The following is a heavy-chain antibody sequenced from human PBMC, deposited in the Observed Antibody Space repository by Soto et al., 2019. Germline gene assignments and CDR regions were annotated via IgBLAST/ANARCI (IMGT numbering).Heavy chain of an antibody. J-gene: IGHJ6*01. V-gene: IGHV3-48*02. Sequence: EVQLVESGGGLVQPGGSLRLSCAASGFTFSSYSMNWVRQAPGKGLEWVSYISSSSSTIYYADSVKGRFTISRDNAKNAWYLQMHSLSDEAKAVYDCAREFGDIVVVPADDSEGYYYYYGMDVWGQGTTVTGSS. CDR2: ISSSSSTI. D-gene: IGHD2-2*01. CDR3: AREFGDIVVVPADDSEGYYYYYGMDV. CDR1: GFTFSSYS.